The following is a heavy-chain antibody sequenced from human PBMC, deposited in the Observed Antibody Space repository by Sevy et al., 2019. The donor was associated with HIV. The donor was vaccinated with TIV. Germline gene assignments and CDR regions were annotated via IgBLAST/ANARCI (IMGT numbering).Heavy chain of an antibody. CDR1: GYTFTTYG. CDR2: ISGYNGNT. CDR3: ARGLGQNWFDP. D-gene: IGHD3-16*01. V-gene: IGHV1-18*01. J-gene: IGHJ5*02. Sequence: ASVKVSCKDSGYTFTTYGISWVRQAPGQGLEWMGWISGYNGNTNYAQKLQGRVTMITDTSTSTAYMELRSLRSDDTAVYYCARGLGQNWFDPWGQGTLVTVSS.